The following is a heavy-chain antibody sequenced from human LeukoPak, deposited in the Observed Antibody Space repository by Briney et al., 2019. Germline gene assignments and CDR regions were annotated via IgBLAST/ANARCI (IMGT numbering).Heavy chain of an antibody. D-gene: IGHD1-26*01. CDR1: GFTFSSYS. CDR3: ARDPGVGATPLGY. Sequence: AGGSLRLSCAASGFTFSSYSMNWVRQAPGKGLEWVSSISSSSSYIYYADSVKGRFTISRDNAKNSLYLQMNSLRAEDTAVYYCARDPGVGATPLGYWGQGTLVTVSS. J-gene: IGHJ4*02. V-gene: IGHV3-21*01. CDR2: ISSSSSYI.